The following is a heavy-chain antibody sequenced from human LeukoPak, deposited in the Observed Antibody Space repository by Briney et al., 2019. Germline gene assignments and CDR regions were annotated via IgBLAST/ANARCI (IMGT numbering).Heavy chain of an antibody. CDR1: DYSISSGYY. Sequence: PSETLSLTCTVSDYSISSGYYWGWIRQPPGKGLEWIGSIYYSGSTYYNPSLKTRVTISKDTFKNQFSLKVSSVTAADTAVYYCARGARSSSWYVPYYFDYWGQGTLVTVSS. CDR2: IYYSGST. V-gene: IGHV4-38-2*02. D-gene: IGHD6-13*01. J-gene: IGHJ4*02. CDR3: ARGARSSSWYVPYYFDY.